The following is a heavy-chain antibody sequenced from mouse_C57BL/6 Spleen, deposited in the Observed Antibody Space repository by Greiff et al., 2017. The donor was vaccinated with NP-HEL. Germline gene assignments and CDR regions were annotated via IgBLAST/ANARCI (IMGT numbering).Heavy chain of an antibody. Sequence: QVQLQQPGAELVMPGASVKLSCKASGYTFTSYWMHWVKQRPGQGLEWIGEIDPSDSYTNYNQKFMGKSTLTVDKSSSTAYMQLRSLTSEDSAVYYCASATTVARYWYFDGWGTGTTVTVSS. V-gene: IGHV1-69*01. D-gene: IGHD1-1*01. CDR2: IDPSDSYT. CDR1: GYTFTSYW. CDR3: ASATTVARYWYFDG. J-gene: IGHJ1*03.